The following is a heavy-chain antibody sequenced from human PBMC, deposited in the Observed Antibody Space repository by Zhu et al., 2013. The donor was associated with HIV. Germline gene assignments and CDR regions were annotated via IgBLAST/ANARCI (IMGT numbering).Heavy chain of an antibody. CDR2: ISPYNGAT. V-gene: IGHV1-2*02. CDR3: ARDQFDRYDDSYYYSDAFDY. J-gene: IGHJ3*02. CDR1: GHTFTGHY. D-gene: IGHD3-16*01. Sequence: QVQVVQSGAEVKKGGASVKVSCKASGHTFTGHYIHWVRQAPGQGLEWMGWISPYNGATLYARKFAGRITMTEDTSVTTAFMELSRLGSDDTAVYYCARDQFDRYDDSYYYSDAFDYLGPGDYVTVSS.